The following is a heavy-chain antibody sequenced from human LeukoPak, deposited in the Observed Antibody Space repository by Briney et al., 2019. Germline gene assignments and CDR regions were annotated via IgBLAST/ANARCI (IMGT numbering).Heavy chain of an antibody. CDR3: ARFASSVSSHPVDY. D-gene: IGHD3-22*01. V-gene: IGHV3-66*01. J-gene: IGHJ4*02. CDR1: GYSVTTNY. CDR2: LYASGFT. Sequence: GRSLRLSCAASGYSVTTNYMPWVRQAPGKGLEWVSLLYASGFTQYADSVKGRFTISRDSSKNTLYLQMDNLRMEDTAVYYCARFASSVSSHPVDYWGQGTLVTVSS.